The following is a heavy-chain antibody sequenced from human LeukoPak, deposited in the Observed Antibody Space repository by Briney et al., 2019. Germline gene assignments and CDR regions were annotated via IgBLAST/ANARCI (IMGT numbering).Heavy chain of an antibody. CDR1: GGSISSGDYY. CDR3: ARDHCGGSCYSRDYYYGMDV. Sequence: SETLSLTCTVSGGSISSGDYYWSWIRRPPGKGLEWIGYIYYSGSTYYNPSLKSRVTISVDTSKNQFSLKLSSVTAADTAVYYCARDHCGGSCYSRDYYYGMDVWGKGTTVTVSS. D-gene: IGHD2-15*01. CDR2: IYYSGST. V-gene: IGHV4-30-4*01. J-gene: IGHJ6*04.